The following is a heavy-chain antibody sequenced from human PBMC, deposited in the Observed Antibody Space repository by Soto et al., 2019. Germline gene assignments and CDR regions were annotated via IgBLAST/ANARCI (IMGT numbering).Heavy chain of an antibody. J-gene: IGHJ6*02. CDR3: ARGFLSVLPYYYYGLDV. CDR2: ISVYNGNT. V-gene: IGHV1-18*01. CDR1: AYPCTSYG. Sequence: QVQLVQSGVEVKNPGASVRVSCKASAYPCTSYGISWVRQAPGQGLEWMGWISVYNGNTNYAREFQGRVTLTTDTSTSTAYMELRSLRSDDTAVYYCARGFLSVLPYYYYGLDVWGQGTTVIVSS. D-gene: IGHD2-15*01.